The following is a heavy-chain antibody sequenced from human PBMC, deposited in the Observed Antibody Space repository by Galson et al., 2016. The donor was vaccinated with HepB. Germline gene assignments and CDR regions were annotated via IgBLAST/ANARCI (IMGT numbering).Heavy chain of an antibody. CDR3: ARSITMVRGENGRDV. D-gene: IGHD3-10*01. CDR2: IYPGDSDT. V-gene: IGHV5-51*01. CDR1: GYSFTSYW. J-gene: IGHJ6*02. Sequence: QSGAEVKKPGESLKISCKGSGYSFTSYWIGWVRQMPGKGLEWMGIIYPGDSDTRYSPSFQGQVTISADKSISTAYLQWSSLKASDTALYYCARSITMVRGENGRDVWGQGTTVTVSS.